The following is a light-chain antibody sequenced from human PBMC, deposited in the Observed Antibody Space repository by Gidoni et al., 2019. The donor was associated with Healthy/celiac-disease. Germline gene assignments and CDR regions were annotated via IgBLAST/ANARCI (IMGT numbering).Light chain of an antibody. V-gene: IGLV3-1*01. J-gene: IGLJ1*01. CDR2: QDS. Sequence: SYELTQPPSVSVTPGQTASITCSGDKLGDKYACCYQQKPGQSPVLVIYQDSKRPSAIPERFSGSNSGNTATLTISGTQAMDEADYSCQACDSSLYVFGTGTKVTVL. CDR1: KLGDKY. CDR3: QACDSSLYV.